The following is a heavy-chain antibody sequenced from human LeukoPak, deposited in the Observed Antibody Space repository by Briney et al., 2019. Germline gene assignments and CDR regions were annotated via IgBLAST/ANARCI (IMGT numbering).Heavy chain of an antibody. Sequence: GGSLRLSCAAPGFTFSSYAMHWVRQAPGKGLEWVAVISYDGSNKYYADSVKGRFTISRDNSKNTLYLQMNSLRAEDTAVYYCAREIREQRPHDAFDIWGQGTMVTVSS. V-gene: IGHV3-30*04. J-gene: IGHJ3*02. CDR1: GFTFSSYA. D-gene: IGHD5-24*01. CDR2: ISYDGSNK. CDR3: AREIREQRPHDAFDI.